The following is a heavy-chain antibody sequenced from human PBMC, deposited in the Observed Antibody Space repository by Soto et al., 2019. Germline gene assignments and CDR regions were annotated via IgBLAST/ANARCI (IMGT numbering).Heavy chain of an antibody. Sequence: ASVKVSCKASADTFTSYHVHWVRQAPGQGLEWMGIVNPSGGGTTYAQEFQGRVTMTSDTSTSTVYMELSSARSEDTAVYYCARGSGLLMYFDYWGPGTLVTVSS. CDR1: ADTFTSYH. J-gene: IGHJ4*02. D-gene: IGHD3-16*01. CDR2: VNPSGGGT. CDR3: ARGSGLLMYFDY. V-gene: IGHV1-46*01.